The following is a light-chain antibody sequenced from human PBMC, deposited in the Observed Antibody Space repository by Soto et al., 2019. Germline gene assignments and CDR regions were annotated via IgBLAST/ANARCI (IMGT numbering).Light chain of an antibody. CDR1: SSNIGRSA. CDR2: YDD. V-gene: IGLV1-36*01. Sequence: QSVLTQPSSVSEAPGQTVTISCSGGSSNIGRSAVNWYQQVPGKAPRLLVYYDDMLPSGVSDRFSGSKSGTSASLAISGLQSDDEADYYCAAWDGSLRGYVFGTGTKLTVL. J-gene: IGLJ1*01. CDR3: AAWDGSLRGYV.